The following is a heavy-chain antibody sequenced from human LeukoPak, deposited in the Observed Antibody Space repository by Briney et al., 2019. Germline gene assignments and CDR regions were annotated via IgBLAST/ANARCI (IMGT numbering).Heavy chain of an antibody. J-gene: IGHJ4*02. Sequence: PSETLSLTCTVSGGSISSSSYYWGWIRQPPGKGLEWIGSIYYSGSTYYNPSLKSRVTISVDTSKNQFSLKLSSVTAADTAVYYCARYPRYSSGWYQTYYFDYWGQGTLVTVSS. V-gene: IGHV4-39*07. CDR1: GGSISSSSYY. CDR3: ARYPRYSSGWYQTYYFDY. CDR2: IYYSGST. D-gene: IGHD6-19*01.